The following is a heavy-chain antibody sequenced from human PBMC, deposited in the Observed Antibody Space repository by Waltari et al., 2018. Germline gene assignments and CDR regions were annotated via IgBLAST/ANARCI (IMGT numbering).Heavy chain of an antibody. J-gene: IGHJ4*02. V-gene: IGHV3-7*01. CDR1: GFTFSNYW. CDR2: IKKLGNEK. CDR3: ARDLRSWPYYLDY. Sequence: EVQLVESGGALVQPGGSLRLSCAASGFTFSNYWMNWVRQAPGRGVEWVARIKKLGNEKNYGDSVRGRFTISRDDAKKSVYLELNSLRADDTAVYYCARDLRSWPYYLDYWGQGTLVTVSS. D-gene: IGHD6-13*01.